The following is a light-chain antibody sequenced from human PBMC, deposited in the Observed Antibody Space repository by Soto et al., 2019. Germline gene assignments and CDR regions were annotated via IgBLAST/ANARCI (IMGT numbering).Light chain of an antibody. V-gene: IGLV1-44*01. Sequence: QLVLTQPPSASGTPGQRVTISCSGSSSNIGSNTVNWYQQLPGTAPKLLIYSTNQRPSGVPDRFSGSKSGTSASLAISGLQSEDEADYYCAAWDDSLNGPVVFGGGTKLTVL. CDR3: AAWDDSLNGPVV. CDR1: SSNIGSNT. J-gene: IGLJ2*01. CDR2: STN.